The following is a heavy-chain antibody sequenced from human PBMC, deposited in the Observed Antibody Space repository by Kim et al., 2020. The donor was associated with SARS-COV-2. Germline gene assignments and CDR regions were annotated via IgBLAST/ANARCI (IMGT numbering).Heavy chain of an antibody. CDR3: AKGGYSSSQNPSHFDY. D-gene: IGHD6-6*01. CDR1: GFTFSSYA. V-gene: IGHV3-23*01. Sequence: GGSLRLSCAASGFTFSSYAMSWVRQAPGKGLEWVSAVSGSGVTTYYADSVKGRFTISRDNSRNSLYLQMNSLRAEDTAIYYCAKGGYSSSQNPSHFDYWG. J-gene: IGHJ4*01. CDR2: VSGSGVTT.